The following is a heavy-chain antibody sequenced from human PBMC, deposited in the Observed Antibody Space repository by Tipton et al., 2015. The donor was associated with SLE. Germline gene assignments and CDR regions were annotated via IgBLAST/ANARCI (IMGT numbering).Heavy chain of an antibody. D-gene: IGHD5-12*01. J-gene: IGHJ4*02. V-gene: IGHV4-39*07. CDR3: ARGQGYPNFDA. CDR1: DDSLTNANFY. Sequence: TLSLTCTVSDDSLTNANFYWGWIRQSPGKGLEWIATIYHNGRTDYNPSLRSRLTISSDTSKNQFSLQLASVTAADTAVYFCARGQGYPNFDAWGQGTLVTVSS. CDR2: IYHNGRT.